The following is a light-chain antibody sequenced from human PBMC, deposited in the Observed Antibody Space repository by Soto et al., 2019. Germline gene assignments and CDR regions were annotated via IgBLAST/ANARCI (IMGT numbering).Light chain of an antibody. CDR2: GAS. Sequence: EIVLTQSPGTLSLSPGERATLSCRASQSVSSSYLAWYQQKPGQAPRLLIYGASSRAPVIPDRFSGSGSGTDFTLTISRLEPEDFAVYYCQQYGSSPLFTFSPGTKVDIK. CDR3: QQYGSSPLFT. CDR1: QSVSSSY. V-gene: IGKV3-20*01. J-gene: IGKJ3*01.